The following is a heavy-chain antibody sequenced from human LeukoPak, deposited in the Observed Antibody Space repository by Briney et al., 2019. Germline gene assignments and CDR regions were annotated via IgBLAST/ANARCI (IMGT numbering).Heavy chain of an antibody. V-gene: IGHV3-74*01. CDR1: GFTFSDYW. CDR3: ARDRGPRTGFMVREAYDY. Sequence: PGGSLRLSCAASGFTFSDYWIHWVRQAPEKGLVWVSRINTDGSITNYADSVKGRFSISRDNAKNTLYLQMSSLRAEGTAVYYCARDRGPRTGFMVREAYDYWGQGTLVTVSS. CDR2: INTDGSIT. D-gene: IGHD3-10*01. J-gene: IGHJ4*02.